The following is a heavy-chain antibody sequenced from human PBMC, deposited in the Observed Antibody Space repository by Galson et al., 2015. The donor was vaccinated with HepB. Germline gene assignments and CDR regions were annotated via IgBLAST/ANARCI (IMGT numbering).Heavy chain of an antibody. CDR3: ASCITIFGVVTCMDV. CDR2: INPSGGST. D-gene: IGHD3-3*01. J-gene: IGHJ6*02. CDR1: GYTFTSYY. Sequence: VKVSCKASGYTFTSYYMHWVRQAPGQGLEWMGIINPSGGSTSYAQKFQGRVTMTRDTSTSTVYMELSSLRSEDTAVYYCASCITIFGVVTCMDVWGQGTTVTVSS. V-gene: IGHV1-46*01.